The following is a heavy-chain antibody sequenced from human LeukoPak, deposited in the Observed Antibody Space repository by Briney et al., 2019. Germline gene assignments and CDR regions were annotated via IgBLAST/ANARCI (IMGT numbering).Heavy chain of an antibody. J-gene: IGHJ4*02. CDR1: GFTFSSYA. D-gene: IGHD1-1*01. CDR3: ARDHRRGGTIDY. V-gene: IGHV3-30*04. Sequence: GGSLRLSCAASGFTFSSYAMHWVRQAPGKGLGWVAVISYDGSNKYYADSVKGRFTISRDNSKNTLYLQMNSLRAEDTAVYYCARDHRRGGTIDYWGQGTLVTVSS. CDR2: ISYDGSNK.